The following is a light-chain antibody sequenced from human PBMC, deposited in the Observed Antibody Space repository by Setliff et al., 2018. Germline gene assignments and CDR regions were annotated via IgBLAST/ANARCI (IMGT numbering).Light chain of an antibody. CDR1: SNDVWGHNY. CDR2: DVT. Sequence: QSVLTQPPSASGSPGQSVTISCTGTSNDVWGHNYVSRYQQHPGKAPQLIIYDVTKRPSGVPDRFSGSKSGNTASLTVSGLQAEDEADYYCSSYADSNIFLFGTGTKV. CDR3: SSYADSNIFL. J-gene: IGLJ1*01. V-gene: IGLV2-8*01.